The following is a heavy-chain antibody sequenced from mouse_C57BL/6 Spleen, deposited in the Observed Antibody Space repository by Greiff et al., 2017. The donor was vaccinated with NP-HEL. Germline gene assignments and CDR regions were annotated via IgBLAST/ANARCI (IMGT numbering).Heavy chain of an antibody. D-gene: IGHD1-1*01. V-gene: IGHV1-26*01. CDR2: INPNNGGT. Sequence: EVQLQQSGPELVKPGASVKISCKASGYTFTDYYMHWVKQSHGKSLEWIGDINPNNGGTSYNQKFKGKATLTVDKSSSTAYMELSSLTSEDSAVYSSAEADFYCSPSAMDYWGQGTLVTVSA. CDR3: AEADFYCSPSAMDY. J-gene: IGHJ4*01. CDR1: GYTFTDYY.